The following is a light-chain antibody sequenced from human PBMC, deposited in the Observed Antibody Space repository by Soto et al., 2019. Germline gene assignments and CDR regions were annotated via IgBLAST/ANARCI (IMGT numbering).Light chain of an antibody. CDR1: QSISNY. Sequence: DIQMTQSPSSLSASEGDRVTITCRASQSISNYLNWYQQKPGKAPNLLIYVTSNLQGGVPPRFSGSGSGTEFTLTISSLQPEDLATYYCQQSYLTPQTFGQGTKVEIK. V-gene: IGKV1-39*01. CDR3: QQSYLTPQT. J-gene: IGKJ1*01. CDR2: VTS.